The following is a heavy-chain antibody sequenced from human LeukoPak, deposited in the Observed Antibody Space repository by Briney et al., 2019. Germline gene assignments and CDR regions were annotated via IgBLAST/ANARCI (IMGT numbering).Heavy chain of an antibody. Sequence: GASVKVSCKASGYTFTSYGISWVRQAPGQGLEWMGWISAYNGNTNYAQKLQGRVTMTTDTSTSTAYMELRSLRSDDTAVYYCARDVLRYFDWLSLYYYYYGMDVWGQGTTVTVSS. J-gene: IGHJ6*02. D-gene: IGHD3-9*01. V-gene: IGHV1-18*01. CDR2: ISAYNGNT. CDR3: ARDVLRYFDWLSLYYYYYGMDV. CDR1: GYTFTSYG.